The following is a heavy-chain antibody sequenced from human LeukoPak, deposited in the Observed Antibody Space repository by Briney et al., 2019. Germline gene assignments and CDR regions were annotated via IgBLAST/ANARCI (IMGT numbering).Heavy chain of an antibody. D-gene: IGHD3-9*01. V-gene: IGHV3-48*03. J-gene: IGHJ4*02. CDR2: ISSSGSTI. CDR3: ARVTIRYFDWLGGFDY. CDR1: GFTFSSYE. Sequence: GGSLRLSCAASGFTFSSYEMNWVRQAPGKGLEWVSYISSSGSTIYYADSVKGRFTISRDNAKNSLYLQMNSLRAEDTAVYYCARVTIRYFDWLGGFDYWGQGTLVTVSS.